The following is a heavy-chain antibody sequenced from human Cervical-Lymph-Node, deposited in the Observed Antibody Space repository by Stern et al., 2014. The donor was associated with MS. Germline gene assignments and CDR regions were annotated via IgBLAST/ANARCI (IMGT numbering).Heavy chain of an antibody. CDR3: ASQRGLDAFDI. CDR2: IYYRWGT. CDR1: RGSVRSSSYY. Sequence: VQLVESGPGLVKPPETLSLTCTVSRGSVRSSSYYWGWIRQSPGRGLEWIGSIYYRWGTFYRPSLKSLVTISVDTSKNHFSLRLTSVTAADTAVYYCASQRGLDAFDIWGQGTMVTVSS. D-gene: IGHD3-10*01. J-gene: IGHJ3*02. V-gene: IGHV4-39*01.